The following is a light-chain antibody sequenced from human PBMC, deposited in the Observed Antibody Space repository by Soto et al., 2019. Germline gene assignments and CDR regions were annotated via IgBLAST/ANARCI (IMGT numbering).Light chain of an antibody. CDR3: SSFAGSAADNVM. V-gene: IGLV2-23*01. CDR2: EAT. CDR1: TSTVATYDL. Sequence: QSALTQPASVSGSPGQSISISCTGTTSTVATYDLVSWYQQHPGKAPRLLIYEATKRHSGTSNRFSGSKSGNTASLTISGLQSEDEADYYCSSFAGSAADNVMFSGGTQLTGL. J-gene: IGLJ3*02.